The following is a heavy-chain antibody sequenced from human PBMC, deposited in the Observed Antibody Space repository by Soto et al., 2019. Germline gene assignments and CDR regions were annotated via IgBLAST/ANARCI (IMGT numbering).Heavy chain of an antibody. CDR1: GGSISSSSYY. Sequence: SETLSLTCTVSGGSISSSSYYWGWIRQPPGKGLEWIGSIYYSGSTYYNPSLKSRVTISVDTSKNQFSLKLSSVTAADTAVYYCARRLGGMVVAGNYFDYWGQGTLVTVSS. J-gene: IGHJ4*02. CDR3: ARRLGGMVVAGNYFDY. D-gene: IGHD2-15*01. CDR2: IYYSGST. V-gene: IGHV4-39*01.